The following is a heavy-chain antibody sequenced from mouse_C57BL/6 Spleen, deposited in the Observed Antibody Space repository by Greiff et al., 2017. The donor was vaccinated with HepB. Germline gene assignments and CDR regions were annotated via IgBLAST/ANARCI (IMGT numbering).Heavy chain of an antibody. CDR1: GFSLTSYA. J-gene: IGHJ1*03. V-gene: IGHV2-9-1*01. Sequence: VMLVESGPGLVAPSQSLSITCTVSGFSLTSYAISWVRQPPGKGLEWLGVIWTGGGTNYNSALKSRLSISKDNSKSQVFLKMNSLQTDDTARYYCARNNYGSSYPYWYFDVWGTGTTVTVSS. CDR2: IWTGGGT. CDR3: ARNNYGSSYPYWYFDV. D-gene: IGHD1-1*01.